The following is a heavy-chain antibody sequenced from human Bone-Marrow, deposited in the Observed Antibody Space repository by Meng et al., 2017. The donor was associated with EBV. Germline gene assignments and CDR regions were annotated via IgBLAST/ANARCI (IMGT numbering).Heavy chain of an antibody. V-gene: IGHV1-69*01. J-gene: IGHJ4*02. D-gene: IGHD3-10*01. CDR2: LIPMSDAP. CDR1: DGNFRIDA. CDR3: ASESGRGFTPDY. Sequence: VQAGAEGTEAGSTGTVSSRTPDGNFRIDAVSWVRQAPGQGLGWMGGLIPMSDAPHYAQKFQGRVTITADESTSTHYMDLSGLRSDDTALYYRASESGRGFTPDYWGQGTLVTVSS.